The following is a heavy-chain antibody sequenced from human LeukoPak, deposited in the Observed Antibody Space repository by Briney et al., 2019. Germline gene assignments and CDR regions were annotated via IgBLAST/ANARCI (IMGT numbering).Heavy chain of an antibody. CDR2: IIPIFVTA. CDR3: ARTTDYYDSSGYEYFDY. CDR1: GGTFTSYG. J-gene: IGHJ4*02. Sequence: ASVKVSFKASGGTFTSYGISWVRQGPGQGKEWMGGIIPIFVTANYAQQFHGRLTLTTDESTTTAHMHLSSLRSEDTPVYYCARTTDYYDSSGYEYFDYWGQGTLVTVSS. D-gene: IGHD3-22*01. V-gene: IGHV1-69*05.